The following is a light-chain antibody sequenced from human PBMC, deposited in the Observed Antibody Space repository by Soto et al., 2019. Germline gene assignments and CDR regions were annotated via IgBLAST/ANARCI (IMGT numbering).Light chain of an antibody. CDR1: SSEVGGYDF. V-gene: IGLV2-11*01. J-gene: IGLJ2*01. Sequence: QSVLTKPRSVSWSPGQSVTISCTGTSSEVGGYDFVSWYQQHPGKAPKLMIYDVTQRPSGVPDRFSASKSGNTASLTISGLQAEDEADYYCCTYAASYTLFGGATKVTVL. CDR3: CTYAASYTL. CDR2: DVT.